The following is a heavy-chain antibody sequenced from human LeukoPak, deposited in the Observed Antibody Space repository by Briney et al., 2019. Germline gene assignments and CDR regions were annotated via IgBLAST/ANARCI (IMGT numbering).Heavy chain of an antibody. CDR1: GFTFSSYA. CDR2: ISGSGGST. Sequence: GGSLRLSCAASGFTFSSYAMSWVRQGPGKGLEWVSVISGSGGSTYYADSVKGRFTISRDNSKNTLYLQMSSLRAEDTAVYYCAKGQDYSNYYYFDYWGQGTLVTVSS. J-gene: IGHJ4*02. V-gene: IGHV3-23*01. D-gene: IGHD4-11*01. CDR3: AKGQDYSNYYYFDY.